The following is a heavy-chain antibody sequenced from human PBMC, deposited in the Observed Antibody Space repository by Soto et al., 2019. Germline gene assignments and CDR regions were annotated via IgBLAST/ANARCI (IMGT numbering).Heavy chain of an antibody. D-gene: IGHD3-9*01. J-gene: IGHJ5*02. Sequence: QVQLQQWGAGLLKPSETLSLTCAVYGGSFSGYYWCWIRQPPGKGLEWIGEINHSGSTNYNPSLKSRVTISVDTSKNQFSLKLSSVTAADTAVYYCARVLRYFDWLLEAWFDPWGQGTLVTVSS. CDR3: ARVLRYFDWLLEAWFDP. CDR1: GGSFSGYY. CDR2: INHSGST. V-gene: IGHV4-34*01.